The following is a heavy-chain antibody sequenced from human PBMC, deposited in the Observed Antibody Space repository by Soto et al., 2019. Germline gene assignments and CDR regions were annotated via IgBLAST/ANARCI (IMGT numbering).Heavy chain of an antibody. Sequence: GSLRLSCVASGFNFSDHYMTWIRQAPGKGLEWLSYISTSSSYTNYADSVKGRFTISRDNAMNSLYLQMNSLRAEDTAVYYCARLRLTGYFDYWGQGTLVTVSS. CDR3: ARLRLTGYFDY. J-gene: IGHJ4*02. CDR1: GFNFSDHY. V-gene: IGHV3-11*03. CDR2: ISTSSSYT.